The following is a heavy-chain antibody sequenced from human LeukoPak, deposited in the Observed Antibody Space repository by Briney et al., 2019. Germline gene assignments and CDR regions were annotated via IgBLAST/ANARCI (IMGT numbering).Heavy chain of an antibody. D-gene: IGHD1-26*01. J-gene: IGHJ6*02. CDR2: IYYSGST. Sequence: SETLSLTCTVSGGSISSYYWSWIRQPPGKGLEWIGYIYYSGSTYYNPSLKSRVTISVDTSKNQFSLKLSSVTAADTAVYYCARDGRFPVGGPYYYYGMDVWGQGTTVTVSS. V-gene: IGHV4-30-4*01. CDR1: GGSISSYY. CDR3: ARDGRFPVGGPYYYYGMDV.